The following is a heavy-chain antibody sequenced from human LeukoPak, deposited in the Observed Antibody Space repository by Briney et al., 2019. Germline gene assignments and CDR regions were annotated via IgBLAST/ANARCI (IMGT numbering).Heavy chain of an antibody. Sequence: GGSLRLSCVASGFTFSGSAMHWVRQASGKGLEWVGRIRSKANSYATAYAASVKGRFTISRDDSKNTAYLQMNSLKTEDTAVYYCTRLGMGFDYWGQGTLVTVSS. CDR3: TRLGMGFDY. V-gene: IGHV3-73*01. D-gene: IGHD7-27*01. CDR2: IRSKANSYAT. J-gene: IGHJ4*02. CDR1: GFTFSGSA.